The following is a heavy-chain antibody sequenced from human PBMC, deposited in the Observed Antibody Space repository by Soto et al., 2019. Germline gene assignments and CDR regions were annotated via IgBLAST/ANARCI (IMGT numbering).Heavy chain of an antibody. V-gene: IGHV6-1*01. D-gene: IGHD6-6*01. CDR1: GDSVSSNSAA. CDR2: TYYRSKWYN. CDR3: ARTLSSSAEKWFDP. Sequence: PSQTLSLTCAISGDSVSSNSAAWNWIRQSPSRGLEWLGRTYYRSKWYNDYAVPVKSRITINPDTSKNQFSLQLNSVTPEDTAVYFCARTLSSSAEKWFDPWGQGTLVTVSS. J-gene: IGHJ5*02.